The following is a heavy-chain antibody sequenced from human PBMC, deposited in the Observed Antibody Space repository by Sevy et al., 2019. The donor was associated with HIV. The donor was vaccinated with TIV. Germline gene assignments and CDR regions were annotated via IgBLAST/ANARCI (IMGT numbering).Heavy chain of an antibody. CDR2: RGHDGNKY. CDR1: GFTLSSVG. V-gene: IGHV3-30*02. CDR3: AKDYCIGNDCFLGWFDP. J-gene: IGHJ5*02. Sequence: GGSLRLSCAASGFTLSSVGIHWVRLTPGTGLEWLACRGHDGNKYFYGASVKGRITTSRDNSKNTVSLQMNSLRVEDTAIYYCAKDYCIGNDCFLGWFDPRGQGTVVTVSS. D-gene: IGHD2-15*01.